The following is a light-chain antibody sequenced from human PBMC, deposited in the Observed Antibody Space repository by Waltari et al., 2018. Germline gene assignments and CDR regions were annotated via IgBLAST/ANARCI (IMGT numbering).Light chain of an antibody. CDR3: HQYSTFPLT. CDR2: AAS. J-gene: IGKJ4*01. Sequence: DIQMTQSPSSLSASVGDRVTITCRASQDISDWLAWYQQRPGKAPRSLIFAASSLQSGVPSRFSGSGSGTEFTLIINGLQPEDFGTYYCHQYSTFPLTFGGGTKVEIK. CDR1: QDISDW. V-gene: IGKV1D-16*01.